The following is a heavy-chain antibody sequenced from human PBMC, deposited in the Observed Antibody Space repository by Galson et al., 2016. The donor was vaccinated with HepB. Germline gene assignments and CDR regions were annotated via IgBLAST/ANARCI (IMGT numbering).Heavy chain of an antibody. CDR2: MYSSGST. J-gene: IGHJ4*02. D-gene: IGHD1-1*01. V-gene: IGHV4-59*01. CDR1: GGSIRSFY. CDR3: ARHRGGGIEDFDY. Sequence: SETLSLTCTVSGGSIRSFYWSWIRQPPGKTLEWIGFMYSSGSTNYNPSLKSRVTISVDTSKTQFSLKLTSVTAADTAMYYCARHRGGGIEDFDYWGQGILVTVSS.